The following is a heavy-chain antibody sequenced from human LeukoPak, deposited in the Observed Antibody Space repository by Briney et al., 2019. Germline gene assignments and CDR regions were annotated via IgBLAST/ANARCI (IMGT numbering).Heavy chain of an antibody. J-gene: IGHJ4*02. CDR3: ARDLHGAAAGLVDY. V-gene: IGHV3-21*01. Sequence: GGSLRLSCAASGFTVSSNYMSWVRQAPGKGLEWVSSISSSSSYIYYADSVKGRFTISRDNAKNSLYLQMNSLRAEDTAVYYCARDLHGAAAGLVDYWGQGTLVTVSS. CDR2: ISSSSSYI. D-gene: IGHD6-13*01. CDR1: GFTVSSNY.